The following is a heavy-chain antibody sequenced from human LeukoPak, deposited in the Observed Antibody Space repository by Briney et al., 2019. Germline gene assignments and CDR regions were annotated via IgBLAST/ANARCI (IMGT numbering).Heavy chain of an antibody. Sequence: ASVKVSCKASGYTFTGYYMHWVRQAPGQGLEWMGWINPNSGGTNYAQKFQGRVTMTRDTSISTAYMELSRLRSDDTAVYYCARELAGNYLSAGFDPWGQEPWSPSPQ. CDR3: ARELAGNYLSAGFDP. CDR1: GYTFTGYY. J-gene: IGHJ5*02. CDR2: INPNSGGT. V-gene: IGHV1-2*02. D-gene: IGHD5-24*01.